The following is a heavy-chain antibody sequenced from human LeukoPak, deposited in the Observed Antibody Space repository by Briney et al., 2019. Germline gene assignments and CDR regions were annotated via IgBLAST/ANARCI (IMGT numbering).Heavy chain of an antibody. V-gene: IGHV3-23*01. CDR3: AKDGVATQHALDI. J-gene: IGHJ3*02. Sequence: GSVRLFWGASGFNFWAYGMTWVRQASGKGVDWVSGISGSGGTTYYADSVRGRFTISRDNSKNTVYLQLNNLRAEDTAVYYCAKDGVATQHALDIWGHGTMVTVSS. D-gene: IGHD5-12*01. CDR1: GFNFWAYG. CDR2: ISGSGGTT.